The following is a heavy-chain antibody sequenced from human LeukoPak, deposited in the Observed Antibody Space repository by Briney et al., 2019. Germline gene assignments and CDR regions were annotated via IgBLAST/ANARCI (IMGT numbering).Heavy chain of an antibody. CDR2: ISSNGGST. J-gene: IGHJ3*02. V-gene: IGHV3-64*01. CDR1: GFTFSSYA. CDR3: ARGRGDGYNYSAFDI. D-gene: IGHD5-24*01. Sequence: GGSLRLSCAASGFTFSSYAMHWVRQAPGKGLEYVSAISSNGGSTYYANSVKGRFTISRDNSKNTLYLQMGSLRAEDMAVYYCARGRGDGYNYSAFDIWGQGTMVTVSS.